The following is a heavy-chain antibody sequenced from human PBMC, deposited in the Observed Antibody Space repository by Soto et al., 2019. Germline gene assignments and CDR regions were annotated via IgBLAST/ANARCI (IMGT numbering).Heavy chain of an antibody. CDR1: GYSFTTYW. V-gene: IGHV5-51*01. Sequence: GESLKISCQGSGYSFTTYWIGWVRQMPGKGLEWMGSIYPGGSDTRYSPSFQGQVTISADKSISTAYLQWSSLKASDTAMDYCARTSASDYYYYGMDVWGQGTTVTVSS. CDR2: IYPGGSDT. CDR3: ARTSASDYYYYGMDV. J-gene: IGHJ6*02.